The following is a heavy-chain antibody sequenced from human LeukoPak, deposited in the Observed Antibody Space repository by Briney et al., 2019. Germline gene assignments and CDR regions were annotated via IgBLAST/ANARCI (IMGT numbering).Heavy chain of an antibody. CDR2: INQSGSP. D-gene: IGHD3-22*01. V-gene: IGHV4-34*01. Sequence: SETLSLTCAGYGGSLSGYYWSWIRQPPGKGLEWIGEINQSGSPNYHPSLKSRVTVSVDTSKNQFPLILSSVTAADTAVYYCARGSNYYDSRGYYGAPPEYFRYWGRGTLVTVSS. CDR3: ARGSNYYDSRGYYGAPPEYFRY. J-gene: IGHJ1*01. CDR1: GGSLSGYY.